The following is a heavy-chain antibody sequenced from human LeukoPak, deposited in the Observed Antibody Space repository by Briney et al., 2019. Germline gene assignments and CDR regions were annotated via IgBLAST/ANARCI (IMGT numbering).Heavy chain of an antibody. J-gene: IGHJ4*02. Sequence: GGSLRLSCAASGFTFSSYAMHWVRQAPGKGLEWVAVISYVGSNKYYADSVKGRFTISRDNSKNTLYLQMNSLRAEDTALYYCARDSEAVAAGGGPFGYWGQGTLVTVSS. CDR3: ARDSEAVAAGGGPFGY. D-gene: IGHD6-19*01. CDR1: GFTFSSYA. CDR2: ISYVGSNK. V-gene: IGHV3-30*04.